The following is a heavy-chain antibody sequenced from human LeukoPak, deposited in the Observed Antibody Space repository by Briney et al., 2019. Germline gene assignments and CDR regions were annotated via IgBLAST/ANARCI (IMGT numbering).Heavy chain of an antibody. V-gene: IGHV3-30*04. Sequence: GGSLRLSCAASGFTFSSYAMHWVRQAPGKGLEWVAVISYDGSNKYYADSVKGRFTISRDNSKNTLYLQMNSLRAEDTAVYYCARHPYGDYAAYYYMDVWGKGTTVTVSS. CDR1: GFTFSSYA. D-gene: IGHD4-17*01. J-gene: IGHJ6*03. CDR3: ARHPYGDYAAYYYMDV. CDR2: ISYDGSNK.